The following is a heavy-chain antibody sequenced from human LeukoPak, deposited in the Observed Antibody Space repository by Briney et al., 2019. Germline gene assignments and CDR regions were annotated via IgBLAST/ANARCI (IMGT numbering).Heavy chain of an antibody. CDR3: ARDRRYDFWSGYSGYYYYMDV. D-gene: IGHD3-3*01. Sequence: SETLSLTCTVSGGSISSYYWSWIRQPAGKGLEWIGRIYTSGSTNYNPSLKSRVTMSVDTSKNQFSLKLSSVTAADTAVYYCARDRRYDFWSGYSGYYYYMDVWGKGTTVTVSS. V-gene: IGHV4-4*07. CDR2: IYTSGST. CDR1: GGSISSYY. J-gene: IGHJ6*03.